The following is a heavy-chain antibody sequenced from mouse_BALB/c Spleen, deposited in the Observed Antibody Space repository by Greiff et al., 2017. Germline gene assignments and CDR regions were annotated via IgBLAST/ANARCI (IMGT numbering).Heavy chain of an antibody. D-gene: IGHD2-4*01. CDR3: ARGIYYDYDFWFAY. V-gene: IGHV3-1*02. CDR2: IHYSGST. CDR1: GYSITSGYS. J-gene: IGHJ3*01. Sequence: EVKLEESGPDLVKPSQSLSLTCTVTGYSITSGYSWHWIRQFPGNKLEWMGYIHYSGSTNYNPSLKSRISITRDTSKNQFFLQLNSVTTEDTATYYCARGIYYDYDFWFAYWGQGTLVTVSA.